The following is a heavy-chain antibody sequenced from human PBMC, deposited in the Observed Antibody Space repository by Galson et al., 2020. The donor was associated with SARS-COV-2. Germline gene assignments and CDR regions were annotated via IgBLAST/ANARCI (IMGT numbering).Heavy chain of an antibody. D-gene: IGHD5-18*01. CDR2: ISGTSTNI. CDR1: GFTFSSYS. V-gene: IGHV3-21*06. J-gene: IGHJ4*02. CDR3: TRERGYSYGYSDF. Sequence: GESLKISCAASGFTFSSYSMNWVRQAPGKGLEWVSSISGTSTNIYYADSVKGRFTISRDNAKNSLYLQMNSLGTEETAVYYCTRERGYSYGYSDFWGQGTLVTVSS.